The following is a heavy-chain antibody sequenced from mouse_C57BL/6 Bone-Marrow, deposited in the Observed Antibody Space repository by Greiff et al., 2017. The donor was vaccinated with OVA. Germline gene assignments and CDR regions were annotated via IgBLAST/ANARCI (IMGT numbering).Heavy chain of an antibody. CDR1: GYTFTSYW. V-gene: IGHV1-50*01. J-gene: IGHJ4*01. CDR2: IDPSDSYT. Sequence: QVQLQQPGAELVKPGASVKLSCKASGYTFTSYWMQWVKQRPGQGLEWIGEIDPSDSYTNYNQKFKGKATLTVDTSSSTAYMQLSSLTSEDAAVYYCARPPSRPYHAMDYWGQGTSVTVSS. CDR3: ARPPSRPYHAMDY.